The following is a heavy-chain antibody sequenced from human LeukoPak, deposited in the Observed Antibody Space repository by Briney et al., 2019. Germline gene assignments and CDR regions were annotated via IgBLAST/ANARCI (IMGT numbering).Heavy chain of an antibody. J-gene: IGHJ4*02. V-gene: IGHV3-30*18. Sequence: GGSLRLSCAASGFTFSSYSMNWVRQAPGKGLEWVAVISYDGSNKYYADSVKGRFTISRDNSKNTLYLQMNSLRAEDTAVYYCAKDRRVKQLVEKAHFDYWGQGTLVTVSS. D-gene: IGHD6-13*01. CDR1: GFTFSSYS. CDR3: AKDRRVKQLVEKAHFDY. CDR2: ISYDGSNK.